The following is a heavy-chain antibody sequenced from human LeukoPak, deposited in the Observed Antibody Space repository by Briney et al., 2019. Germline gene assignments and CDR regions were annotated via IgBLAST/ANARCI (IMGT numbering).Heavy chain of an antibody. D-gene: IGHD6-13*01. J-gene: IGHJ3*02. Sequence: ASVKVSCKASGYTFTGYYMHWVRQATGQGLEWMGWISAYNGNTNYAQKVQGRVTMTTDTSTGTAYMELRSLRSDDTAVYYCARDRWYSRNWNDAVDIWGQGTMVTVSS. CDR1: GYTFTGYY. V-gene: IGHV1-18*04. CDR3: ARDRWYSRNWNDAVDI. CDR2: ISAYNGNT.